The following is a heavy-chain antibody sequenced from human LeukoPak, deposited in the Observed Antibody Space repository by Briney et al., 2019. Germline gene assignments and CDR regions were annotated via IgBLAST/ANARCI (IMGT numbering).Heavy chain of an antibody. J-gene: IGHJ3*02. CDR1: GGSISNYY. Sequence: SETLSLTCTVSGGSISNYYWSWIRQPPGKGLEWIGYIYYSGSTNYNPSLRSRVTISADTSRNQSSLKLSSVTAADTAVYYCATWGVVVTDAFDIWGQGTMVTVSS. CDR3: ATWGVVVTDAFDI. V-gene: IGHV4-59*01. D-gene: IGHD3-22*01. CDR2: IYYSGST.